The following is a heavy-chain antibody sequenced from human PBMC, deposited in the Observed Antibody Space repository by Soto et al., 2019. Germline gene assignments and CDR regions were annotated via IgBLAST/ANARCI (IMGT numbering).Heavy chain of an antibody. D-gene: IGHD3-3*01. CDR2: MDPNSGNT. J-gene: IGHJ4*02. CDR1: GYTFTSYD. V-gene: IGHV1-8*01. Sequence: QVQLVQSGAEVKKPGASVKVSCKASGYTFTSYDINWVRQATGQGLEGMGWMDPNSGNTGYAQKFQGRVTMTRNTSISTAYMELSSLRSEDTAVYYCARPYYDFWSGSSTQLADFDYWGQGTLVTVSS. CDR3: ARPYYDFWSGSSTQLADFDY.